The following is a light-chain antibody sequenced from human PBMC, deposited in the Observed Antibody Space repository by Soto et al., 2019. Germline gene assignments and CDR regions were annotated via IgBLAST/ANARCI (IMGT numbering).Light chain of an antibody. J-gene: IGKJ3*01. CDR2: DAS. Sequence: EIVLTQSPATLSFSPGERATLSCRASQSVSSYLAWYQQKPGQAPRLLIYDASNRATGIPARFSGSGSGTDFTLNISSLEPEDFAVYYCQQRSNWGFTFGPGTKVDIK. V-gene: IGKV3-11*01. CDR3: QQRSNWGFT. CDR1: QSVSSY.